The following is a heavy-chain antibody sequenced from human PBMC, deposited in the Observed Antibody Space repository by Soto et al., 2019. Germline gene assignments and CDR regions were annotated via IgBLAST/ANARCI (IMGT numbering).Heavy chain of an antibody. CDR1: GCTFSAFN. J-gene: IGHJ2*01. CDR3: SLQGPFFGPVTDFLWYFDV. V-gene: IGHV3-73*02. D-gene: IGHD3-3*01. CDR2: IGGKANSYAT. Sequence: EMQLVEAGGGLVRPGGSLKLSCAASGCTFSAFNVHWVRQASGKGLEWIGHIGGKANSYATTFAASVKGRFTISRDDSKNTAYLQMNSLKTEDTAVYYFSLQGPFFGPVTDFLWYFDVWGRGTPVTVSS.